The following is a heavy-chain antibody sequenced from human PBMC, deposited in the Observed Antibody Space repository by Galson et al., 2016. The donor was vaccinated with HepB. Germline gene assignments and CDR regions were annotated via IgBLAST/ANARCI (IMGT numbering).Heavy chain of an antibody. Sequence: SVKVSCKASGYTFTSYDINWVRQATGRGLEWMGWMNPNSGNTGYAQKFQGRVTMTRNTSISTAYMELSSLRSEDTAVYYCARDQHGSGLPLYYYYGMDVWGQGTTVTVSS. CDR2: MNPNSGNT. J-gene: IGHJ6*02. CDR1: GYTFTSYD. CDR3: ARDQHGSGLPLYYYYGMDV. V-gene: IGHV1-8*01. D-gene: IGHD3-10*01.